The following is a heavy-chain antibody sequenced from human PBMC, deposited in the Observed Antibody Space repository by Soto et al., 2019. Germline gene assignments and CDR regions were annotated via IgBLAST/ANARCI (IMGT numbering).Heavy chain of an antibody. Sequence: GAAVKVSCKASGYTFTSYDINWVRQATGQGLEWMGWMNPNSGNTGYSQKFQGRVTITRDTSASTAYMELSSLRSEDTAVYYCARGLPAPFDPWGQGTLVTVSS. CDR1: GYTFTSYD. J-gene: IGHJ5*02. D-gene: IGHD2-2*01. CDR3: ARGLPAPFDP. CDR2: MNPNSGNT. V-gene: IGHV1-8*01.